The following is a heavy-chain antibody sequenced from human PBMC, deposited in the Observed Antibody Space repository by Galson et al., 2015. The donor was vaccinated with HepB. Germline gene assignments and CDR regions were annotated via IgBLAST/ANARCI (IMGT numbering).Heavy chain of an antibody. CDR3: ARALYCSGGSCYSGNGLDY. CDR1: GYTFTSYG. CDR2: ISAYNGNT. Sequence: QSGAEVKKPGASVKVSCKASGYTFTSYGISWVRQAPGQGLEWMGWISAYNGNTNYAQKLQGRVTMTTDTSTSTAYMELRSLRSDDTAVYYCARALYCSGGSCYSGNGLDYWGQGTLVTVSS. D-gene: IGHD2-15*01. J-gene: IGHJ4*02. V-gene: IGHV1-18*04.